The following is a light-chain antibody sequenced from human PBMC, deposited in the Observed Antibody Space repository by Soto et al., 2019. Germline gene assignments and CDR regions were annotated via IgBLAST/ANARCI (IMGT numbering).Light chain of an antibody. CDR2: RTS. V-gene: IGKV3-20*01. CDR3: QQYDSSPRT. Sequence: EIVLTQSPGTLPLSPGERATLSCRASQSVSSSYLAWYQQKPGQAPRLLIYRTSNRATAIPDRFSGRGSGTDFTLTISRLEPEDFAVYWCQQYDSSPRTFGQGTKVDIK. J-gene: IGKJ1*01. CDR1: QSVSSSY.